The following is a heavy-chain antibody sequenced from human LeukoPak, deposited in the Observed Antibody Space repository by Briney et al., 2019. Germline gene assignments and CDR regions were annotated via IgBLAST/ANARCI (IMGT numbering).Heavy chain of an antibody. D-gene: IGHD6-19*01. Sequence: ASVKVSCKASGYTFTGHYMHWARPAPGQGLEWMGWINPNSGDTNSAQKFQGRVTMTRDTSISTVYMELSRLRPDDTAVYYCAREGWDQRDTAAFDYWGQGTLVTVSS. CDR2: INPNSGDT. V-gene: IGHV1-2*02. J-gene: IGHJ4*02. CDR3: AREGWDQRDTAAFDY. CDR1: GYTFTGHY.